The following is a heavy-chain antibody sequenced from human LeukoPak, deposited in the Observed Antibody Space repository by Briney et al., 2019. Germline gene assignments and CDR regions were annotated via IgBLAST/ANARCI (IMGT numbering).Heavy chain of an antibody. D-gene: IGHD2-21*01. J-gene: IGHJ4*02. CDR2: TSRGGSDI. V-gene: IGHV3-48*03. CDR3: VRARLIRLENFFDY. Sequence: PGGSLRLSCVTSGFTFSNHEMTWVRQAPGKGLEWVAYTSRGGSDISYADSAKGRFTISSDIASNTLYLQMNSLRVEDTAVYLCVRARLIRLENFFDYWGQGTLVTVSS. CDR1: GFTFSNHE.